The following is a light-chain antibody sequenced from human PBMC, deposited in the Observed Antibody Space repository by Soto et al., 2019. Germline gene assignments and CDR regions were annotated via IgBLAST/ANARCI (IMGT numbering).Light chain of an antibody. J-gene: IGKJ1*01. Sequence: EIVLTQPPATLSLSPGERATLSCRASQSVSSYLAWYQQKPGQAPRLLIYDASNRATGIPARFSGSGSGTDFTLTISSLEPEGFAVYYCQQRSNWPPTFGQGTKVEIK. CDR1: QSVSSY. V-gene: IGKV3-11*01. CDR3: QQRSNWPPT. CDR2: DAS.